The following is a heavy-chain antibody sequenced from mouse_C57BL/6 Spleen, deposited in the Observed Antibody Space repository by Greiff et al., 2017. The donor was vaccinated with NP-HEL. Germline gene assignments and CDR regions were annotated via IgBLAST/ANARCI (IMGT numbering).Heavy chain of an antibody. J-gene: IGHJ4*01. CDR3: ARTLDSSGYDYYAMDY. Sequence: VQLQQSGPGLVQPSQSLSITCTVSGFSLTSYGVHWVRQSPGKGLEWLGVIWSGGSTDYNAAFISRLSISKDNSKSQVFFKMNSLQADDTAIYYCARTLDSSGYDYYAMDYWGQGTSVTVSS. CDR2: IWSGGST. D-gene: IGHD3-2*02. V-gene: IGHV2-2*01. CDR1: GFSLTSYG.